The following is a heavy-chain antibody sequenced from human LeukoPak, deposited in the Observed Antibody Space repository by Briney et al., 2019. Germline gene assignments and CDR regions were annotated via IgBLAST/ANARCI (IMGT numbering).Heavy chain of an antibody. Sequence: PSETLSLTCAVYGGSFSGYYWSWIRQPPGKGLEWIGEINHSGSTNYNPSLKSRVTISVDTSKNQFSLKLSSVTAADTAVYYCARGGGGGDWLLGYYYYGMDVWGQGTTVTVSS. D-gene: IGHD2-21*02. CDR1: GGSFSGYY. J-gene: IGHJ6*02. CDR2: INHSGST. CDR3: ARGGGGGDWLLGYYYYGMDV. V-gene: IGHV4-34*01.